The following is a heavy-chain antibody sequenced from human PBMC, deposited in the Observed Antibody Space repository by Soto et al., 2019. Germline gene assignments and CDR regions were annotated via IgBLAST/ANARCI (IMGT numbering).Heavy chain of an antibody. CDR1: GGSFSGYY. CDR3: DSSGSPRYFDY. J-gene: IGHJ4*02. Sequence: PSGTLSLTCAVYGGSFSGYYWNWIRQPPGKGLEWIGEIDHSGYTNYNPSLKSRVTISVDTSKNQFSLRLTSVTAADTAVYYYDSSGSPRYFDYWGQGTLVTVSA. CDR2: IDHSGYT. D-gene: IGHD3-22*01. V-gene: IGHV4-34*01.